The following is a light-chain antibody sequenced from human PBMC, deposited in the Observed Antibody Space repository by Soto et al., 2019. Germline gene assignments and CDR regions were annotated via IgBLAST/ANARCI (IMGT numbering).Light chain of an antibody. V-gene: IGLV2-11*01. CDR3: GSSGGTDTFWV. Sequence: QSALTQPRSVSGSPAQSVTISCTGTSSDVGGFNYVSWYQQHPGKAPKLMIYDVTERPSGVPDRFSGSKSGNTASLTISGLQAEDEADYYCGSSGGTDTFWVFGGGTKVTVL. J-gene: IGLJ3*02. CDR1: SSDVGGFNY. CDR2: DVT.